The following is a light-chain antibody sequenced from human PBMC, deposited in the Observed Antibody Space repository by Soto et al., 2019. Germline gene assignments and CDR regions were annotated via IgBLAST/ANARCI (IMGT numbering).Light chain of an antibody. J-gene: IGKJ4*01. CDR3: QQVNVYPST. CDR1: QGISSY. V-gene: IGKV1-9*01. CDR2: DAS. Sequence: QLTQSPSSLSASVLYRVKLNCRASQGISSYLGWYQQKPGKAPNLLIYDASTLHSGVPSRFSGGGSGTDFTLTISSLQPEDFATYYCQQVNVYPSTFGGGTKVDI.